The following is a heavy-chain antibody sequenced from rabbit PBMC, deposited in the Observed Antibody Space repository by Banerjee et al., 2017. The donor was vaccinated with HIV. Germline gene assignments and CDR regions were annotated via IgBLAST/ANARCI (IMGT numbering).Heavy chain of an antibody. CDR2: VYGGNSGTT. CDR1: GFSFSSSHY. Sequence: QEQLEESGGGLVQPEGSLTLTCTASGFSFSSSHYICWVRQAPGKGLEWIGCVYGGNSGTTYYASWAKGRFTISKTSSTTVALQMTSLTAADTATYFCARDLSSSGWSDFALWGPGTLVTVS. J-gene: IGHJ4*01. V-gene: IGHV1S45*01. D-gene: IGHD4-1*01. CDR3: ARDLSSSGWSDFAL.